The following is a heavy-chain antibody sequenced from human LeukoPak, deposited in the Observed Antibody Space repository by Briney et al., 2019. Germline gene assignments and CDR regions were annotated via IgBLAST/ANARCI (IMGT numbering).Heavy chain of an antibody. CDR3: ARLSGYDWESFYDY. J-gene: IGHJ4*02. CDR1: GYTFTGYY. Sequence: ASVKVSCKASGYTFTGYYMHWVRQAPGQGLEWVGWINPKSGGTNYAQKFQGRVTMTSDTSITTVYMELSRLRSGDTAVYYCARLSGYDWESFYDYWGQGTLVTVSS. CDR2: INPKSGGT. V-gene: IGHV1-2*02. D-gene: IGHD5-12*01.